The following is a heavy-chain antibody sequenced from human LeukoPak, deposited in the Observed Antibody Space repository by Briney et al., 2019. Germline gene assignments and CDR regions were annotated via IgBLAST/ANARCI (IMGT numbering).Heavy chain of an antibody. CDR1: GFTFDDYA. Sequence: GRSLRLSCAASGFTFDDYAMHWVRQAPGKGLEWVSGISWSSDNIDYADSVKGRFTISRDNAKNSLYLQMNSLRAEDTALFYCARDAVLRNIAAAGYFDNWGQGTLVTVSS. CDR3: ARDAVLRNIAAAGYFDN. V-gene: IGHV3-9*01. D-gene: IGHD6-13*01. J-gene: IGHJ4*02. CDR2: ISWSSDNI.